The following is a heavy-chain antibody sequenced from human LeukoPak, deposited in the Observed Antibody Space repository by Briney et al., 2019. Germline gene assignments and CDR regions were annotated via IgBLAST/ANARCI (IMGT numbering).Heavy chain of an antibody. V-gene: IGHV4-39*01. D-gene: IGHD3-10*01. Sequence: SETLSLTCTVSGGSISSSSYYWGWIRQPPGKGLEWIGSIYYSGSTYYNPSLKSRVTISVDTSKNQFSLKLRSVTAADTAVYYCARHYYGSGSYSNYWGQGTLVTVSS. CDR1: GGSISSSSYY. J-gene: IGHJ4*02. CDR2: IYYSGST. CDR3: ARHYYGSGSYSNY.